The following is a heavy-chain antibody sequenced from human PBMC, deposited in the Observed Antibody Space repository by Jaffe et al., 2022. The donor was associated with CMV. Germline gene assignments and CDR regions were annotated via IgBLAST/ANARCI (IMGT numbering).Heavy chain of an antibody. CDR1: GFSVSGEY. J-gene: IGHJ4*02. CDR2: IYSGDNT. CDR3: ARNPLYYYDSSGYPPYFDS. V-gene: IGHV3-53*01. Sequence: EVHLVESGGGLIQPGGSLRLSCAASGFSVSGEYMSWVRQAPGKGLEWVSVIYSGDNTYYADSVKGRFTLSRDYSQNTLYLQMNSLRAEDTAVYYCARNPLYYYDSSGYPPYFDSWGQGTLVTVSS. D-gene: IGHD3-22*01.